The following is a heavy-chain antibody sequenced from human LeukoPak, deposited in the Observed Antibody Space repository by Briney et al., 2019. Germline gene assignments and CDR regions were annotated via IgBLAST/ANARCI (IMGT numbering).Heavy chain of an antibody. J-gene: IGHJ1*01. V-gene: IGHV4-30-2*01. D-gene: IGHD3-16*01. CDR2: IYQSGST. CDR1: GGSISSGGYS. Sequence: PSQTLSLTCAVSGGSISSGGYSWSWIRQPPGKGLEWIGYIYQSGSTYYNPSLKSRVTISVDRSKNQFSLQLISVTPEDTAVYYCARQYGSVLGYWGQGTLVTVSS. CDR3: ARQYGSVLGY.